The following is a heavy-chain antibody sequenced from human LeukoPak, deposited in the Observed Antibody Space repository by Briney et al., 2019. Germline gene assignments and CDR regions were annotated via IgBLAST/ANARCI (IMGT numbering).Heavy chain of an antibody. CDR1: GYTFTGYY. D-gene: IGHD3-10*01. J-gene: IGHJ3*02. V-gene: IGHV1-2*02. Sequence: GASVKVSCKASGYTFTGYYMHWVRQAPGQGLEWMGWINPNSGGTNYAQKFQGRVTMTRDTSISTAYMELSRLRSDDTAVYYCARDRFFSSTGDAFDIWGQGTMVTVSS. CDR3: ARDRFFSSTGDAFDI. CDR2: INPNSGGT.